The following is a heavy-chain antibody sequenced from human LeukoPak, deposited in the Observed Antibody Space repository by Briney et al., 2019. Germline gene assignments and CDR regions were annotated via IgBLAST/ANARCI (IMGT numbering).Heavy chain of an antibody. CDR3: ARPNITSYYDSRGYDAFDV. V-gene: IGHV5-51*01. CDR2: IYPDDSDT. Sequence: GESLRISCKGSGYRFNAYWIAWVRQMPGKGLEWMGIIYPDDSDTRYSPAFQGQVTISADKSVRTAYLQWSSLKASDTAMYYCARPNITSYYDSRGYDAFDVWGQGTMVTVSS. CDR1: GYRFNAYW. D-gene: IGHD3-22*01. J-gene: IGHJ3*01.